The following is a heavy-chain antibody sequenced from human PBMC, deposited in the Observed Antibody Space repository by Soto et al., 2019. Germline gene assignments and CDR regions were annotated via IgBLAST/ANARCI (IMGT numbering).Heavy chain of an antibody. D-gene: IGHD5-12*01. J-gene: IGHJ4*02. CDR2: ISSSSSYI. CDR1: GFTFSSYS. V-gene: IGHV3-21*01. CDR3: ARVGIVATITN. Sequence: GGSLRLSCAASGFTFSSYSMNWVRQAPGKGLEWVSSISSSSSYIYYADSVKGRFTISRDNAKNSLYLQMNSLRAEDTAVYYCARVGIVATITNWGQGTLVTVSS.